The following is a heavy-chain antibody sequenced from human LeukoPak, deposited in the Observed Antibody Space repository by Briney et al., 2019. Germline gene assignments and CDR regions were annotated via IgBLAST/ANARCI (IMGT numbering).Heavy chain of an antibody. CDR1: GGSFSGYY. Sequence: SETLSLTCAVYGGSFSGYYWSWIRQPPGKGLEWIGEINHSGSTNYNPSLKSRVTISVDTSKNQLSLKLSSVTAADTAVYYCARCHSSSSIAAAGTRRWFDPWGQGTLVTVSS. CDR2: INHSGST. V-gene: IGHV4-34*01. J-gene: IGHJ5*02. D-gene: IGHD6-13*01. CDR3: ARCHSSSSIAAAGTRRWFDP.